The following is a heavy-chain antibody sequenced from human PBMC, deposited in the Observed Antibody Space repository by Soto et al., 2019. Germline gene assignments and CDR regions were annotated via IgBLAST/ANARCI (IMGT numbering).Heavy chain of an antibody. CDR2: IYTGGST. CDR3: ARDRGSSSSKGYFDY. V-gene: IGHV4-4*07. J-gene: IGHJ4*02. CDR1: GGSISSYY. Sequence: SETLSLTCTVSGGSISSYYWSWIRQPAGKGLEWIGRIYTGGSTNYNPSLKSRVTMSVDTSKSQFSLKLSSVTAADTAVYYCARDRGSSSSKGYFDYWGQGTLVTVSS. D-gene: IGHD6-6*01.